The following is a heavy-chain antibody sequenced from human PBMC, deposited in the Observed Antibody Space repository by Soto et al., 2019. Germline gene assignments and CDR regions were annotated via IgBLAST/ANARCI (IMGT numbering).Heavy chain of an antibody. CDR1: GYTFTSYY. Sequence: ASVKVSCKASGYTFTSYYMHWVRQAPGQGLEWMGIINPSGGSTSYAQKFQGRVTMTRDTSTSTVYMELSSLRSEDTAVYYCARDIVVVVAATTYYYYTDVWGKGTTVTVSS. D-gene: IGHD2-15*01. J-gene: IGHJ6*03. V-gene: IGHV1-46*03. CDR2: INPSGGST. CDR3: ARDIVVVVAATTYYYYTDV.